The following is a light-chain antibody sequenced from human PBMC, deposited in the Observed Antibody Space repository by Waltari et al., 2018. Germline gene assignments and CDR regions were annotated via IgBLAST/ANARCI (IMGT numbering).Light chain of an antibody. CDR2: EVS. Sequence: QSALTQPPSASGSPGQSVTISCTGTSSDVGAYNSFSWYQQHPGKAPKLMIYEVSKRPSGVPARFSGSKSGNTASLTVSGLQAEDEADYSCSSYVGSNIVVFGGGTKLTVL. J-gene: IGLJ2*01. CDR1: SSDVGAYNS. CDR3: SSYVGSNIVV. V-gene: IGLV2-8*01.